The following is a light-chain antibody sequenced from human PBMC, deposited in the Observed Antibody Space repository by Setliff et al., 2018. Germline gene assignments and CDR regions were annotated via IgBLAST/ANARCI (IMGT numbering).Light chain of an antibody. CDR2: DVT. J-gene: IGLJ1*01. Sequence: QSVLTQPRSVSGSPGQSVTISCTGSSSDIGAHTYVSWFQQHPGKAPKLMIYDVTERPSGVPDRFSGSKSGNTASLTISGLQAEDEADYYCSSYTSSSTRVFGTGTKVTVL. CDR3: SSYTSSSTRV. V-gene: IGLV2-11*01. CDR1: SSDIGAHTY.